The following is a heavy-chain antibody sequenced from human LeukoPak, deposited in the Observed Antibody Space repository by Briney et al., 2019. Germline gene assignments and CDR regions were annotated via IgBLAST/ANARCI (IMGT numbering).Heavy chain of an antibody. J-gene: IGHJ4*02. V-gene: IGHV3-23*01. Sequence: GGSLRLSCAASGFXFSSHAICWVRQAPGKGLEWVSSIDISGGSTYYADSAEGRFTISRDNSKNTLYLQMNGLRVEDTALYYCANEVRPNDYWGQGTLVTVSS. D-gene: IGHD1-1*01. CDR1: GFXFSSHA. CDR3: ANEVRPNDY. CDR2: IDISGGST.